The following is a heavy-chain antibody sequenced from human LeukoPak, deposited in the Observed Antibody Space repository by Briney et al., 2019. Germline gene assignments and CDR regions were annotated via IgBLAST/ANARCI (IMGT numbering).Heavy chain of an antibody. V-gene: IGHV3-21*04. CDR1: GFTFSTYI. CDR2: ISGTSSYI. J-gene: IGHJ4*02. D-gene: IGHD4/OR15-4a*01. Sequence: PGGSLRLSCAASGFTFSTYIMTWVRQAPGKGLEWVSSISGTSSYIYYADSVKGRFTISRDNSKNTLYLQMNGLRAEDTAVYYCARRAGAYSHPYDYWGQGTLVTVSS. CDR3: ARRAGAYSHPYDY.